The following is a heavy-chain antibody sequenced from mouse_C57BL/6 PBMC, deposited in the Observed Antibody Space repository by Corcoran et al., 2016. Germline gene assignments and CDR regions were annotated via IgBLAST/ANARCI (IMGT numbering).Heavy chain of an antibody. CDR1: GYTFTDYY. CDR2: INPNNGGT. J-gene: IGHJ2*01. CDR3: ARGGVFYFDY. V-gene: IGHV1-26*01. Sequence: EVQLQQSGPELVKPGASVKISCKASGYTFTDYYMNWVKQSHGKSLEWIGDINPNNGGTSYNQKFKGKATLTVDKSSSTAYMELRSLTSEDSAVDYCARGGVFYFDYGGQGTTLTVSS.